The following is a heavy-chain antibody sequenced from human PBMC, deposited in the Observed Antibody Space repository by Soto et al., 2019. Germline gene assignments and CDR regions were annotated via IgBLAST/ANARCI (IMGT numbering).Heavy chain of an antibody. D-gene: IGHD2-2*01. CDR2: INPSGGST. Sequence: GASVKVSCKASGYTFTSYYMHWVRQAPGQGLEWMGIINPSGGSTSYAQKFQGRVTMTRDTSTSTVYMELSSLRSEDTAVYYCAREHPPRWGDQLLWVMDDYYYYMDVWGKGTTVTVSS. CDR3: AREHPPRWGDQLLWVMDDYYYYMDV. V-gene: IGHV1-46*03. CDR1: GYTFTSYY. J-gene: IGHJ6*03.